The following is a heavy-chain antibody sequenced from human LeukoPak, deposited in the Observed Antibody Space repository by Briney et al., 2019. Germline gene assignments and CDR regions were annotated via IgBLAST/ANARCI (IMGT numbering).Heavy chain of an antibody. J-gene: IGHJ4*02. CDR3: ARKPLAAAGTLGYFDY. V-gene: IGHV4-61*02. Sequence: SQTLSLTCTVSGGSISSGSYYWSWIRQPAGKGLEWIGRIYTSGSTNYNPSLKSRVTISVDTSKNQFSLKLSSVTAADTAVYYCARKPLAAAGTLGYFDYWGQGTLVTVSS. D-gene: IGHD6-13*01. CDR2: IYTSGST. CDR1: GGSISSGSYY.